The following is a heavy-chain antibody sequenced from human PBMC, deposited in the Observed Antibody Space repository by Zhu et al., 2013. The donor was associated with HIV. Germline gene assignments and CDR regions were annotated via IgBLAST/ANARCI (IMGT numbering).Heavy chain of an antibody. CDR2: ISWNSGSI. V-gene: IGHV3-9*01. CDR1: GFTFDDYA. CDR3: AKEGSPYSYYFDY. J-gene: IGHJ4*02. Sequence: EVQLVESGGGLVQPGRSLRLSCAASGFTFDDYAMHWVRQAPGKGLEWVSGISWNSGSIGYADSVKGRFTISRDNAKNSLYLQMNSLRAEDTALYYCAKEGSPYSYYFDYWGQGTLVTVSS. D-gene: IGHD2-15*01.